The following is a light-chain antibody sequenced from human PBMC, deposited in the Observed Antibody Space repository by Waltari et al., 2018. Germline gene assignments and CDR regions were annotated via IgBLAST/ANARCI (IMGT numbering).Light chain of an antibody. CDR3: CSYAGSSTVV. CDR2: EGS. Sequence: QSALTQPASASGSPGQSITISCTGPSSAVGGYNLVSWYQQHPGKAPKLMIYEGSKWPSGVSDRFSGSKSGNTASLTISGLQAEDEADYYCCSYAGSSTVVFGGGTKLTVL. CDR1: SSAVGGYNL. V-gene: IGLV2-23*01. J-gene: IGLJ2*01.